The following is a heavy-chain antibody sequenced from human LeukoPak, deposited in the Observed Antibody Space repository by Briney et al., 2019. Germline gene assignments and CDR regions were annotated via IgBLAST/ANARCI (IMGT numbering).Heavy chain of an antibody. V-gene: IGHV3-66*02. J-gene: IGHJ4*02. CDR1: GFSVGSHY. Sequence: GGSLRLSCAASGFSVGSHYMTWVRQAPGQGLEWVSVIYIDGSTYYADSVEGRFTISRDNTKNTLYLQMNSLRPEDTAVYYCVKLPIYWGQGALVTVSS. CDR3: VKLPIY. D-gene: IGHD4-23*01. CDR2: IYIDGST.